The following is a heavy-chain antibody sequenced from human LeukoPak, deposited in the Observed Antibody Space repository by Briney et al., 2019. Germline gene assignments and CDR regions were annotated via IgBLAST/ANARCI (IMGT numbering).Heavy chain of an antibody. D-gene: IGHD1-26*01. J-gene: IGHJ4*02. Sequence: PGGSLRLSCAASGFTFDDYAMHWVRQAPGKGLEWVSGISWNSGSIGYADSVKGRFTISRDNAKNSLYLQMNSLRAEDTALYYCAKDFNSGSYSGDDYSDYWGQGTLVTVSS. CDR2: ISWNSGSI. CDR3: AKDFNSGSYSGDDYSDY. CDR1: GFTFDDYA. V-gene: IGHV3-9*01.